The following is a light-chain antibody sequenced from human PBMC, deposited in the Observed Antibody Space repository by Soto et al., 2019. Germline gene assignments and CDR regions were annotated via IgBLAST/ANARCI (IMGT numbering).Light chain of an antibody. Sequence: DIHMTQSPYTLSASVGDRSTITCRASQGISTWLAWYQQKPGTAPKLLIYDASRLESGVPSRFSGSGSGTEFTLTISSLQPDDYATYYCQQYSSYSRTFGQGTKVDIK. V-gene: IGKV1-5*01. J-gene: IGKJ1*01. CDR3: QQYSSYSRT. CDR2: DAS. CDR1: QGISTW.